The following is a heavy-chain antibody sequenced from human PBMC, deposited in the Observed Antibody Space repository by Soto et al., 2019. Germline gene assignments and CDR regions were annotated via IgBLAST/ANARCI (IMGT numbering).Heavy chain of an antibody. CDR1: GFTFSNAW. J-gene: IGHJ4*02. CDR2: IKSKTDGGTT. V-gene: IGHV3-15*01. CDR3: TTVHDYDILTGYRNTDY. Sequence: GGSLRLSCAASGFTFSNAWMSWVRQAPGKGLEWVGRIKSKTDGGTTDYAAPVKGRFTISRDDSKNTLYLQMNSLKTEDTVVYYCTTVHDYDILTGYRNTDYWGQGTLVTVSS. D-gene: IGHD3-9*01.